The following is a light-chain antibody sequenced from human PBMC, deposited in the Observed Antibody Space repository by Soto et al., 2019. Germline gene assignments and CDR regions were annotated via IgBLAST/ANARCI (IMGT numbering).Light chain of an antibody. Sequence: QSALTQPASVSGSPGQSITISCTGTSSDVGGYKLVSWHQQHPGKAPKLMIYEVSNRPSGVSNRFSGSKSGNTASLTISGLQAEDEADYYCSSYTTSSTRVFGGGTKLTVL. CDR3: SSYTTSSTRV. CDR1: SSDVGGYKL. V-gene: IGLV2-14*01. CDR2: EVS. J-gene: IGLJ3*02.